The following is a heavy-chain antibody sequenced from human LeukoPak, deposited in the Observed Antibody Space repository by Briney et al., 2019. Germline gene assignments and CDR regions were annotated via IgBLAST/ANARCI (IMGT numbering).Heavy chain of an antibody. D-gene: IGHD5-12*01. Sequence: ASVKVSCKASGYTFTGYYMHWMRQAPGQGLEWMGWINPNSGGTRYAQKFQGRVTMTRDMSISTAYMELSSLISDDTAVYHCASNIVATIGMGYWGQGTLVTVSS. CDR3: ASNIVATIGMGY. J-gene: IGHJ4*02. CDR1: GYTFTGYY. CDR2: INPNSGGT. V-gene: IGHV1-2*02.